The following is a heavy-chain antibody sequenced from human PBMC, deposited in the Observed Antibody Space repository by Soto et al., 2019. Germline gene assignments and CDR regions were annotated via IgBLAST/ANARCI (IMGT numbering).Heavy chain of an antibody. Sequence: PSETLSLTCTVSGGSISSGGYYWSWIRQHPGKGLEWIGYIYYSGSTYYNPSLKSRVTISVDTSKNQFSLKLSSVTAADTAVYYCARARKTVVRIAAAGTCWFDPWGQRTLVTVSS. J-gene: IGHJ5*02. CDR2: IYYSGST. CDR1: GGSISSGGYY. V-gene: IGHV4-31*03. CDR3: ARARKTVVRIAAAGTCWFDP. D-gene: IGHD6-13*01.